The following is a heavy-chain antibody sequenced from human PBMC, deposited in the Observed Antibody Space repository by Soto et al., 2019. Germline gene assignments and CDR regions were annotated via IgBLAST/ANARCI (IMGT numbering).Heavy chain of an antibody. J-gene: IGHJ4*02. CDR3: ARGYNSAY. CDR1: GYTFTSFG. Sequence: GASVKVSCKSSGYTFTSFGISWVRQAPGQGLEWVGWITVYNGITNYAPKLQGRVTVTTDTSTSTAYMELRNLRSDDTAVYYCARGYNSAYWGQGTLVTVSS. D-gene: IGHD1-1*01. V-gene: IGHV1-18*04. CDR2: ITVYNGIT.